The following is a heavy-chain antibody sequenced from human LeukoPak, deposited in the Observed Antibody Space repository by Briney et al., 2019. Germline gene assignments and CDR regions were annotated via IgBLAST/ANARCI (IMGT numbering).Heavy chain of an antibody. CDR3: ARRIAVAGTVWFDP. D-gene: IGHD6-19*01. CDR2: IIPTFGIA. Sequence: SVKVSCKASGGTFSSYAISWVRQAPGQGLEWMGRIIPTFGIANYAQKFQGRVTITADKSTSTAYMELSSLRSEDTAVYYCARRIAVAGTVWFDPWGQGTLVTVSS. CDR1: GGTFSSYA. J-gene: IGHJ5*02. V-gene: IGHV1-69*04.